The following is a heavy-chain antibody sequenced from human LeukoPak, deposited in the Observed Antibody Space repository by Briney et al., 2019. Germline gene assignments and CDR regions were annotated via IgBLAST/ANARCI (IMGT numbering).Heavy chain of an antibody. J-gene: IGHJ4*02. CDR1: GYTFTSDG. CDR2: ISAYNGNT. D-gene: IGHD1-26*01. CDR3: ARDLSLSIVGATPNDY. V-gene: IGHV1-18*01. Sequence: ASVKVSCKASGYTFTSDGISWVRQAPGQGLEWMGWISAYNGNTNYAQKLQGRVTMTTDTSTSTAYMELRSLRSDDTAVYYCARDLSLSIVGATPNDYWGQGTLVTVSS.